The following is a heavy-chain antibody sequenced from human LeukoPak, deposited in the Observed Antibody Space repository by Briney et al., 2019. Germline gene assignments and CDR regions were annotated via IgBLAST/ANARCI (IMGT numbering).Heavy chain of an antibody. J-gene: IGHJ5*02. D-gene: IGHD1-26*01. V-gene: IGHV4-39*01. CDR1: GGSISSSSYY. CDR2: IYYSGST. CDR3: ARHPGGFDP. Sequence: SETLSLTCTVSGGSISSSSYYWGWIRQPPGKGLEWIGSIYYSGSTYYNPTLKSRVTISVDTSKNKCSLKLSSVTAADTAVYYCARHPGGFDPWGQGTLVTVSS.